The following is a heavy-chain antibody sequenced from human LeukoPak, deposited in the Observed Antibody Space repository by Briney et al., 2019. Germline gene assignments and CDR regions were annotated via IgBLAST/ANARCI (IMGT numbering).Heavy chain of an antibody. CDR1: GFTFSSYW. CDR2: IKQDGSEK. V-gene: IGHV3-7*01. CDR3: ARDSVDSSSYYYHYMDV. Sequence: GGSLRLSCAASGFTFSSYWMSWVRQAPGKGLEWVANIKQDGSEKYYVDSVKGRYTISRDNAKNSLYLQMNSLRAEDTAVYYCARDSVDSSSYYYHYMDVWGKGTTVTVSS. J-gene: IGHJ6*03. D-gene: IGHD6-6*01.